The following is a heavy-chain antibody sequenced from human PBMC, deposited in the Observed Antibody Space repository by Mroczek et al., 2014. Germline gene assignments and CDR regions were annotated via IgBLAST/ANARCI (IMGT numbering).Heavy chain of an antibody. CDR2: ISYDGSNK. Sequence: QVQLVESGGGVVQPGRSLRLSCAASGFTFSSYGMHWVRQAPGKGLEWVAVISYDGSNKYYADSVKGRFTISGDNSKNTLYLQMNSLRAEDTAVYYCAKVRAHFWSGCDEWGQGTLVTVSS. CDR3: AKVRAHFWSGCDE. CDR1: GFTFSSYG. D-gene: IGHD3-3*01. J-gene: IGHJ4*02. V-gene: IGHV3-30*18.